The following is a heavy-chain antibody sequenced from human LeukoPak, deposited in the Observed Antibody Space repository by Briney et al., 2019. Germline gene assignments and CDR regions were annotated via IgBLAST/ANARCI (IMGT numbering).Heavy chain of an antibody. CDR1: GGSISGYY. D-gene: IGHD4-17*01. CDR2: IYYSGST. Sequence: PSETLSLTCTVSGGSISGYYWSWIRQPPGKGLEWIGYIYYSGSTNYNPSLKSRVTISVDTSKNQFSLKLSSVTAADTAVYYCASTLRPDAFDIWGQGTMVTVSS. CDR3: ASTLRPDAFDI. J-gene: IGHJ3*02. V-gene: IGHV4-59*01.